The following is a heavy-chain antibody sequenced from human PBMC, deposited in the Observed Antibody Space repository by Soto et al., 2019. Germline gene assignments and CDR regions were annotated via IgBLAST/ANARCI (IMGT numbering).Heavy chain of an antibody. D-gene: IGHD6-13*01. CDR2: IDPSDSYT. CDR3: ARLRIKATLGWYFDL. CDR1: GYSFTSYW. J-gene: IGHJ2*01. Sequence: PGESLKISFKGSGYSFTSYWISWVRQMPVKGLEWMGRIDPSDSYTNYSPSFQGHVTISADKSISTAYLQWSSLKASDTAMYYCARLRIKATLGWYFDLWGRGTLLPVSS. V-gene: IGHV5-10-1*01.